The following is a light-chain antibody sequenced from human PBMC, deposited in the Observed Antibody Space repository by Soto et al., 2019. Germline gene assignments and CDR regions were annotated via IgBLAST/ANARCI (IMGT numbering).Light chain of an antibody. CDR2: EGN. V-gene: IGLV2-23*01. CDR3: CSYKGGSTS. Sequence: QSVLTQPASVSGSPGQSITMSCAGASSDVGSYNLVSWYQQYPGKAPKLIIYEGNKRPSGVSNRFSGSGSGNTASLTISGLRAEGGADYYCCSYKGGSTSLGGGTKLTAL. J-gene: IGLJ3*02. CDR1: SSDVGSYNL.